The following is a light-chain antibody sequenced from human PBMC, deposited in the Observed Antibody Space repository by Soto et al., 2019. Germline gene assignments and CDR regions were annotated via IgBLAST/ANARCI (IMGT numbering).Light chain of an antibody. CDR3: QSFRSSAIS. V-gene: IGKV1-13*02. J-gene: IGKJ4*01. CDR2: DAS. Sequence: ASQLTQSPSSLSASVGDRVSITCRASQGIGSALAWYQLKPGAAPTLLIYDASTLESGVPSRFSGSRSGADFTLTIRSLQAEDFATYYCQSFRSSAISFGGGTKVDIK. CDR1: QGIGSA.